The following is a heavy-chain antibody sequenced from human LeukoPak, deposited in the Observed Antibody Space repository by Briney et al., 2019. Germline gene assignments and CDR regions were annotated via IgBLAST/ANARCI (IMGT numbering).Heavy chain of an antibody. J-gene: IGHJ4*02. D-gene: IGHD3-9*01. CDR1: GFSFSTSW. V-gene: IGHV3-74*01. Sequence: PGGSLRLSCAASGFSFSTSWMHWVRHTPEKGLVWVSRINSDGSNTIYADSVKGRFTISRDNSKNTLYLQMNSVRVDDTALYYCAKEGGYFDWPFTFDYWGQGSLVTVSS. CDR3: AKEGGYFDWPFTFDY. CDR2: INSDGSNT.